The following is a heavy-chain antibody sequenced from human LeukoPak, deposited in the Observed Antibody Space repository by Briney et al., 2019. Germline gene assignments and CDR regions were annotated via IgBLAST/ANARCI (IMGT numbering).Heavy chain of an antibody. V-gene: IGHV3-74*01. CDR3: ANYGGNSAS. Sequence: GESLRLSCAASGFTFSSQYMRWFRQAPGKGLVWVSHINSDGSSTTYADSVKGRFTISRDNAKNTLYLQMNTLRVEDTAVYYCANYGGNSASWGQGTMVTVSS. J-gene: IGHJ3*01. D-gene: IGHD4-23*01. CDR2: INSDGSST. CDR1: GFTFSSQY.